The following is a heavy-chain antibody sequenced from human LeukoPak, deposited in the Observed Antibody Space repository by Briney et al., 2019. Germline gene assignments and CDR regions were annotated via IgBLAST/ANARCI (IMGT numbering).Heavy chain of an antibody. Sequence: SETLSLTCAVYGGSFSGYYWSWIRQPPGKGLEWIGEINHSGSTNYNPSLKSRVTIPVDTSKNQFSLKLSSVTAADTAVYYCARVGYKAFDIWGQGTMITVSS. CDR2: INHSGST. J-gene: IGHJ3*02. CDR1: GGSFSGYY. D-gene: IGHD1-1*01. V-gene: IGHV4-34*01. CDR3: ARVGYKAFDI.